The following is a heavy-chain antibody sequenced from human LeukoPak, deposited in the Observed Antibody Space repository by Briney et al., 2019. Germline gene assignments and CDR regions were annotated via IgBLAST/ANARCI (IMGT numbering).Heavy chain of an antibody. D-gene: IGHD5-18*01. CDR2: IWYDGTNK. Sequence: GRSLRLSCAASGFSFSSYGMHWVRQAPGKGLEWVAVIWYDGTNKYYADSVKGRFTISRDNSKNSLYLQMNSLRAEDTAVYYCTRDSGYSYGYGRYFDYWGQGTLVTVSS. CDR3: TRDSGYSYGYGRYFDY. CDR1: GFSFSSYG. J-gene: IGHJ4*02. V-gene: IGHV3-33*01.